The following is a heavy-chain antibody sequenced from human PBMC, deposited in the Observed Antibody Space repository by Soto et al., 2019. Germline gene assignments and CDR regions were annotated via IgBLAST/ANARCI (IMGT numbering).Heavy chain of an antibody. D-gene: IGHD6-13*01. CDR2: INAGNGNT. Sequence: QVQLVQSGAEVKKPGASVKVSCKASGYTFTSYAMHWVRQAPGQRLEWMGWINAGNGNTKYSQKFQGRVTITRDTSASTAYMGLSSLRSEDTAVYYCARGGLAAAGTHESSHYGMDVWGQGTTVTVSS. V-gene: IGHV1-3*01. J-gene: IGHJ6*02. CDR1: GYTFTSYA. CDR3: ARGGLAAAGTHESSHYGMDV.